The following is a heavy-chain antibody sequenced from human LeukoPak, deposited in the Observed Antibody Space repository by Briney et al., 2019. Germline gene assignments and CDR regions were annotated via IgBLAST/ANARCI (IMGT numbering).Heavy chain of an antibody. CDR1: GYTFTSYD. CDR2: MNPNSGNT. D-gene: IGHD3-10*01. CDR3: ARVVRWGY. V-gene: IGHV1-8*01. J-gene: IGHJ4*02. Sequence: GSVKVSCMASGYTFTSYDINWVRPATGQRLEWMGWMNPNSGNTGYAQNFQGRVNMTKNTSISTAYMELSSLRSEDTAVYYCARVVRWGYWGQGTMVTVSS.